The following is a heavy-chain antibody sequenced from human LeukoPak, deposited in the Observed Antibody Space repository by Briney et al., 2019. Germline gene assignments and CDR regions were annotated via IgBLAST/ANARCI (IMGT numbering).Heavy chain of an antibody. CDR1: GYTFTGYY. CDR2: ISPNNGDT. CDR3: ARNLEAVAGTV. D-gene: IGHD6-19*01. V-gene: IGHV1-2*02. J-gene: IGHJ4*02. Sequence: ASVKVSCKASGYTFTGYYLHWVRQAPGQGLDWMGWISPNNGDTHYAQKFQGRVTMTGDTSISTAYMELSSLRSDDTAVYYCARNLEAVAGTVWGQGTLVTVSS.